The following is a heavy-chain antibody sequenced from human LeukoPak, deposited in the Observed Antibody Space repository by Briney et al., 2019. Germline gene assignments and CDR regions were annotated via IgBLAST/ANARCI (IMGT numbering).Heavy chain of an antibody. CDR3: AKASGYSYANGHFDY. V-gene: IGHV3-9*03. CDR2: ISWNSGSI. CDR1: GFTFDDYA. D-gene: IGHD5-18*01. J-gene: IGHJ4*02. Sequence: GGSLRLSCAASGFTFDDYAMHWVRQAPGKGLEWVSGISWNSGSIGYADSVKGRFTISRDNAKNSLYLQMNSLRAEDMALYYCAKASGYSYANGHFDYWGQGTLVTVSS.